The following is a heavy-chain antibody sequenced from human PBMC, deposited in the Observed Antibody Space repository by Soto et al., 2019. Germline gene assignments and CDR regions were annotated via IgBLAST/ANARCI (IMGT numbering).Heavy chain of an antibody. J-gene: IGHJ4*02. V-gene: IGHV1-18*01. Sequence: QIQLVQSGTEVKRPGASVKVSCRVAGYTFTGYGISWMRQAPGQGLEWMGWVSGSNGDTTYVENYQGRVTMTIDTSTSTAYMERRSMRSDYTAVYYCARDISYYHDDRGYSNCDYRGQGTLVTVSP. CDR1: GYTFTGYG. CDR2: VSGSNGDT. D-gene: IGHD3-22*01. CDR3: ARDISYYHDDRGYSNCDY.